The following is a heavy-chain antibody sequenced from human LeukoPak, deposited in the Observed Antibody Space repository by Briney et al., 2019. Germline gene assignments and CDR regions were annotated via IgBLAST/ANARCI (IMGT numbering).Heavy chain of an antibody. CDR3: ARRSYDSSVRY. J-gene: IGHJ4*02. Sequence: SETLSLTCTVSGGSISSYYWSWIRQPPGKGLEWIGYIYYSGSTNYNPSLKSRVTISVDTSKNQFSLKLSSVTAADTAVYYCARRSYDSSVRYWGQGTLVTVSS. CDR2: IYYSGST. D-gene: IGHD3-22*01. CDR1: GGSISSYY. V-gene: IGHV4-59*01.